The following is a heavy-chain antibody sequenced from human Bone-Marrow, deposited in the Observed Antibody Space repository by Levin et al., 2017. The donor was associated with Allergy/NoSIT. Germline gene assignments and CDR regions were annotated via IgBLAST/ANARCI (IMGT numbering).Heavy chain of an antibody. V-gene: IGHV3-49*03. CDR1: GFNFDIYA. Sequence: QPGGSLRLSCTVSGFNFDIYAMSWFRQAPGKGLEWVGFIRSNAYGGTAEYAASVEGRFTISRDDSKSVAYLQLNSLKTEDTAVYYCSRSGYVFDNTGYFDYWGQGTLVTVSS. CDR2: IRSNAYGGTA. J-gene: IGHJ4*02. CDR3: SRSGYVFDNTGYFDY. D-gene: IGHD3-16*01.